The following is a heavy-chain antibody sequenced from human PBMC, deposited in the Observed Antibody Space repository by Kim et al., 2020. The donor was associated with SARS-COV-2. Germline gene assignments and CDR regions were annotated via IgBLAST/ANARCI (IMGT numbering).Heavy chain of an antibody. CDR2: ISSSSSYI. CDR1: GFTFSSYS. CDR3: ARDIYYDYVFRSWFDP. D-gene: IGHD3-16*01. V-gene: IGHV3-21*01. Sequence: GGSLRLSCAASGFTFSSYSMNWVRQAPGKGLEWVSSISSSSSYIYYADSVKGRFTISRDNAKNSLYLQMNSLRAEDTAVYYCARDIYYDYVFRSWFDPWGQGTLVTVSS. J-gene: IGHJ5*02.